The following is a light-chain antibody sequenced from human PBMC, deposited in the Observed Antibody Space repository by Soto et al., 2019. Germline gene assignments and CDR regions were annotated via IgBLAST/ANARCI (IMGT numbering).Light chain of an antibody. Sequence: IVLTQSTATLSLSPGERATLSCRASPSVTNYLAWYQQKPGQPPRLLIYGAFNRAAGIPDRFSGSGSGTDFTLTISRLEPEDFAVYYCQQYGGSPRTFGQGTKVAIK. CDR1: PSVTNY. CDR3: QQYGGSPRT. CDR2: GAF. J-gene: IGKJ1*01. V-gene: IGKV3-20*01.